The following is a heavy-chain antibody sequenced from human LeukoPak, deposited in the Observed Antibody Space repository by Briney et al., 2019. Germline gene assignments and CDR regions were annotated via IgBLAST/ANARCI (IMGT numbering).Heavy chain of an antibody. CDR3: ARQRGYYDSSGYYPDY. CDR2: IYYSGST. J-gene: IGHJ4*02. Sequence: PSETLSLTCTVSGGSISSSSYYWGWIRQPPGKGLEWIGSIYYSGSTYYNPSLKSRVTISADTSKNQFSPKLSSVTAADTAVYYCARQRGYYDSSGYYPDYWGQGTLVTVSS. V-gene: IGHV4-39*01. CDR1: GGSISSSSYY. D-gene: IGHD3-22*01.